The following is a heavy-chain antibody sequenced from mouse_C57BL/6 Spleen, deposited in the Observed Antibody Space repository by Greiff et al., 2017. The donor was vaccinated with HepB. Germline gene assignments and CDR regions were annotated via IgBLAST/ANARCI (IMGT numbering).Heavy chain of an antibody. CDR2: IDPYDSYT. V-gene: IGHV1-69*01. D-gene: IGHD5-1*01. J-gene: IGHJ3*01. CDR1: GYTFTSYW. CDR3: ARGEVGVSKDGLDY. Sequence: QVQLQQPGAELVMPGASVKLSCKASGYTFTSYWMHWVKQRPGQGLEWIGEIDPYDSYTNYNQKFKGKSTLTVDKSSSTAYMQLSSLTSEDSAVYYCARGEVGVSKDGLDYWGQGTVVTVAA.